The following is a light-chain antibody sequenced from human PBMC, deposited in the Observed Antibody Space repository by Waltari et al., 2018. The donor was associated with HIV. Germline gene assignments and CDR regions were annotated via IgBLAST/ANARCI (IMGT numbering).Light chain of an antibody. CDR2: GDR. V-gene: IGLV1-40*01. Sequence: QSVLTHPPSVSGAPGQRVTIPCTGNSSNTGAGYDVHLYQHLPGTAPKLLIYGDRNRPSGVPDRFSASRSDTSASLAITGLQAEDEADYYCQSYDRSLSGSFVFGTGTKVTVL. CDR3: QSYDRSLSGSFV. J-gene: IGLJ1*01. CDR1: SSNTGAGYD.